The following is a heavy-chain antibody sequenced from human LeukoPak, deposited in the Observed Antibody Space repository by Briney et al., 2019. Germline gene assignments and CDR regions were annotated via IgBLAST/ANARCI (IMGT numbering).Heavy chain of an antibody. D-gene: IGHD5-18*01. CDR3: ASSRDGLRIQLWYY. V-gene: IGHV3-74*01. Sequence: GGSLRLSCAAPGFTFSSCWMHWVRQAPGKGLVWVSRINSDGSSTSYADSVKGRFTISRDNAKNTLYLQMNSLRAEDTAVYYCASSRDGLRIQLWYYWGQGTLVTVSS. J-gene: IGHJ4*02. CDR2: INSDGSST. CDR1: GFTFSSCW.